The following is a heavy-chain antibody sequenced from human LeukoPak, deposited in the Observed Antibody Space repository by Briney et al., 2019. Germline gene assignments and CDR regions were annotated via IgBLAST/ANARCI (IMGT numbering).Heavy chain of an antibody. J-gene: IGHJ2*01. CDR2: IGNGGSYT. CDR1: GFSFNAYA. D-gene: IGHD1-26*01. CDR3: AKRATHGGPGYFDL. Sequence: GGSLRLSCAASGFSFNAYAMSWVRQAQGEGLEWVSSIGNGGSYTYYADFVKGRFTISRDNSKYTLFLQMTSLRAEDTAIYYCAKRATHGGPGYFDLWGRGTLVTVSS. V-gene: IGHV3-23*03.